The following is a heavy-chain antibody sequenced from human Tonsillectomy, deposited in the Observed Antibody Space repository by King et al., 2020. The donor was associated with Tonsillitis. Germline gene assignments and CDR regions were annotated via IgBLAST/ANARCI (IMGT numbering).Heavy chain of an antibody. Sequence: QRVQSGAEVKKPGSSVKVSCKASGGTFSSYAISWVRQAPGQGREWMGRIIPILGIANYAQKFQGRVTITADKSTSTAYMELSSLRSEDTAVYYCERGTPRYTHFDYWGQGTLVTVSS. J-gene: IGHJ4*02. D-gene: IGHD5-24*01. CDR3: ERGTPRYTHFDY. CDR1: GGTFSSYA. V-gene: IGHV1-69*04. CDR2: IIPILGIA.